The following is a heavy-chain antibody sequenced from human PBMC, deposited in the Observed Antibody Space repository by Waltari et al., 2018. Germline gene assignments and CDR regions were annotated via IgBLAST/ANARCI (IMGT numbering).Heavy chain of an antibody. V-gene: IGHV4-61*02. CDR3: ARDRVGVPAATGPTQNDYGMDV. CDR2: IYTCGSA. Sequence: QLHLHASGPVLVRAEQALALTCTLSHGSISSGPCYLHWLGQTGAWSLAWVGRIYTCGSASESLSLNRRVGISIDAARNQGRVKRSYVTAADTGVDYCARDRVGVPAATGPTQNDYGMDVWGQGTMVTVSS. D-gene: IGHD2-2*01. J-gene: IGHJ6*02. CDR1: HGSISSGPCY.